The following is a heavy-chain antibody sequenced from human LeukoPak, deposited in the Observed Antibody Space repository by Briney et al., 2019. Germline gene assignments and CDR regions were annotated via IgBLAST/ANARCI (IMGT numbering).Heavy chain of an antibody. CDR1: GGTFSSYA. J-gene: IGHJ4*02. V-gene: IGHV1-69*05. CDR3: ARGDYGDYYFDY. CDR2: IIPIFGTA. Sequence: SVKVSCKASGGTFSSYAISWVRQAPGQGLEWMGGIIPIFGTANYAQKFQGRVTITTDESTSTDYMELSSLRSEDTAVYYCARGDYGDYYFDYWGQGTLVTVSS. D-gene: IGHD4-17*01.